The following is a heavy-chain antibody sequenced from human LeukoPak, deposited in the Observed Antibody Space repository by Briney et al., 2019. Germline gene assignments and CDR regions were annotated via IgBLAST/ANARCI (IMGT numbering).Heavy chain of an antibody. CDR3: AKRSYYYDSSGPSDY. Sequence: PGGSLRLSCAASGFTFSSYWMHWVRQAPGKGLVWVSRINTDGSSTSYADSVKGRFTISRDNAKNTLYLQMNSLRAEDTAVYYCAKRSYYYDSSGPSDYWGQGTLVTVSS. CDR2: INTDGSST. D-gene: IGHD3-22*01. CDR1: GFTFSSYW. V-gene: IGHV3-74*01. J-gene: IGHJ4*02.